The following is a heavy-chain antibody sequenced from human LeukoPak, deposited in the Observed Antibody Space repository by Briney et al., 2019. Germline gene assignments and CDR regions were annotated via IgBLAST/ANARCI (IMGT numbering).Heavy chain of an antibody. CDR3: ARDHDYGEDYYYGMDV. CDR2: INPIFGTS. Sequence: ASVKVSCKASGCTFSSYAINWVRQAPGQGLEWMGGINPIFGTSNYAQKFQGRVTITADKSMSTAYMELSSLRSENTAVYYCARDHDYGEDYYYGMDVWGKGTTVTVSS. D-gene: IGHD4-17*01. CDR1: GCTFSSYA. J-gene: IGHJ6*04. V-gene: IGHV1-69*06.